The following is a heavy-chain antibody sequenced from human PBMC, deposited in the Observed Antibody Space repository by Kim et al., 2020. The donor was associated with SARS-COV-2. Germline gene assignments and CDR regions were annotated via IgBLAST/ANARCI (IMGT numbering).Heavy chain of an antibody. V-gene: IGHV4-39*01. CDR3: ARGVWFGELSYLPFDP. Sequence: SETLSLTCTVSGGSISSSSYYWGWIRQPPGKGLEWIGSIYYSGSTYYNPSLKSRVTISVDTSKNQFSLKLSSVTAADTAVYYCARGVWFGELSYLPFDPWGQGTLVTVSS. J-gene: IGHJ5*02. CDR1: GGSISSSSYY. D-gene: IGHD3-10*01. CDR2: IYYSGST.